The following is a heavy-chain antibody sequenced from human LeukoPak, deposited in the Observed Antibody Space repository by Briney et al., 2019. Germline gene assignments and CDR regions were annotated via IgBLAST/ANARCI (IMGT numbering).Heavy chain of an antibody. CDR3: ATSIDSSGYFDFDY. V-gene: IGHV3-66*01. D-gene: IGHD3-22*01. CDR2: IYSGGTT. Sequence: GGSLRLSCAASGFTVSSNYMNWVRQAPGKGLEWVSVIYSGGTTYYADSVKGRFTMSRDNSKNTLYLQMNSLRAGDTAVYYCATSIDSSGYFDFDYWGQGTLVTVSS. J-gene: IGHJ4*02. CDR1: GFTVSSNY.